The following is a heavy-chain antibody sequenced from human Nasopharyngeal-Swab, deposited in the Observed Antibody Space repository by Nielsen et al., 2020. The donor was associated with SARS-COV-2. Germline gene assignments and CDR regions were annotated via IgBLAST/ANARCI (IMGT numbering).Heavy chain of an antibody. V-gene: IGHV3-74*01. Sequence: GGSLRLSCAASGFTFSSYWMHWVRQAPGKGLVWVSLIKSDGSTTSYADSVKGRFTISRDHAKNTLYLQMNSLRAEDTSVYYCARDLGYNWFDSWGQGTLVTVSS. CDR1: GFTFSSYW. CDR2: IKSDGSTT. D-gene: IGHD7-27*01. CDR3: ARDLGYNWFDS. J-gene: IGHJ5*01.